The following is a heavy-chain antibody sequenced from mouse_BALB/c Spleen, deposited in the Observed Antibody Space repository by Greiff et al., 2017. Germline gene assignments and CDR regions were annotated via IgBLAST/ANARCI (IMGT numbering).Heavy chain of an antibody. D-gene: IGHD2-4*01. CDR3: ARDRKYDDYDWFAY. J-gene: IGHJ3*01. V-gene: IGHV2-9*02. Sequence: VKLVESGPGLVAPSQSLSITCTVSGFSLTSYGVHWVRQPPGKGLEWLGVIWAGGSTNYNSALMSRLSISKDNSKSQVFLKMNSLQTDDTAMYYCARDRKYDDYDWFAYWGQGTLVTVSA. CDR2: IWAGGST. CDR1: GFSLTSYG.